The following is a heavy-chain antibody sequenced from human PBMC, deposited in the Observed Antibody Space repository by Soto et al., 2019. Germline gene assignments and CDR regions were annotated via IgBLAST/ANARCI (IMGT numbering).Heavy chain of an antibody. Sequence: QVQLQESGPGLVKPSETLSLTCTVSGGSISPYYWSWIRQPPGKCLEWIGYVYYSGNTNYNPSLESRVTISVDTSRNRFSLNLTSATAADTAVYYCARKGAAASYAHYYMDVWGRGTAVTVSS. CDR1: GGSISPYY. D-gene: IGHD6-13*01. J-gene: IGHJ6*03. CDR2: VYYSGNT. V-gene: IGHV4-59*01. CDR3: ARKGAAASYAHYYMDV.